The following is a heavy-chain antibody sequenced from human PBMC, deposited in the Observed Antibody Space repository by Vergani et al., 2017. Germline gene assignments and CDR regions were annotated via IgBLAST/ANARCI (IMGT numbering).Heavy chain of an antibody. V-gene: IGHV3-23*01. CDR2: LTGGGGST. CDR1: GFTFSTYA. Sequence: EVQLLESGGSLKQPGGSVRLSCAASGFTFSTYAMHWVRQAPGKGLEWVSALTGGGGSTYYADSFKGRIIISRDNSRDTLYLQMNRLRPEDTAIYYCVKGAGSYENFFDSWGQGTLVIVSS. D-gene: IGHD1-26*01. CDR3: VKGAGSYENFFDS. J-gene: IGHJ4*02.